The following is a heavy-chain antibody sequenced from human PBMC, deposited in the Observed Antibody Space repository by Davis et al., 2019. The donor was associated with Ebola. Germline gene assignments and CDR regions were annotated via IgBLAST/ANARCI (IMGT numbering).Heavy chain of an antibody. CDR2: INAGNGNT. CDR3: AREGLWFGELLPHYYYYYGMDV. CDR1: GYTFTSYA. Sequence: ASVKVSCKASGYTFTSYAMHWVRQAPGQRLEWMGWINAGNGNTKYSQKFQGRVTITRDTSASTAYMELSSLRSEDTAVYYCAREGLWFGELLPHYYYYYGMDVWGKGTTVTVSS. J-gene: IGHJ6*04. V-gene: IGHV1-3*01. D-gene: IGHD3-10*01.